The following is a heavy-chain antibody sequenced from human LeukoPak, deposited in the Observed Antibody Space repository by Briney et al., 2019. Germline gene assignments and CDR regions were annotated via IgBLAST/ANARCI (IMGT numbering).Heavy chain of an antibody. Sequence: SETLSLTCTVSGGSISNYYWSWIRQPPGKGLEWIGYIYYSGSSNYNPSLKSRVTISVDTSKNQFSLKLSSVTAADTAVYYCARHWETSSWYVDYWGQGTLSPSPQ. CDR1: GGSISNYY. CDR3: ARHWETSSWYVDY. CDR2: IYYSGSS. J-gene: IGHJ4*02. V-gene: IGHV4-59*08. D-gene: IGHD6-13*01.